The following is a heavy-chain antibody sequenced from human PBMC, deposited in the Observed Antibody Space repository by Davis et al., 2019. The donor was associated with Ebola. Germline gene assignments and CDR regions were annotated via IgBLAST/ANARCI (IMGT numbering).Heavy chain of an antibody. CDR3: ARLLVRGWGYSES. CDR1: GFTFTTYW. Sequence: ESLKISCAASGFTFTTYWMSWIRQPPGKGLEWIGEINHSGSTKYNPSLKSRVTISVDTSRNQFSLKLSSMTAADTAVYYCARLLVRGWGYSESWGQGTLVTVSS. D-gene: IGHD6-6*01. V-gene: IGHV4-34*01. CDR2: INHSGST. J-gene: IGHJ4*02.